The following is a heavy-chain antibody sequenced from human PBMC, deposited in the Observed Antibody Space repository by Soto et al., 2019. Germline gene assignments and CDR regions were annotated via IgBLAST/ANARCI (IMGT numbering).Heavy chain of an antibody. Sequence: EVQLVESGGGWVQPGRSLRLSCAASGLTFDDYAMHWVRQAPGKGLEWVSGISWNSGSIGYADSVKGRFTISRDNAKNSLYLQMNSLRAEDTALYYCAKGHYGDYVNWFDPWGQGTLVTVSS. CDR3: AKGHYGDYVNWFDP. V-gene: IGHV3-9*01. CDR1: GLTFDDYA. CDR2: ISWNSGSI. D-gene: IGHD4-17*01. J-gene: IGHJ5*02.